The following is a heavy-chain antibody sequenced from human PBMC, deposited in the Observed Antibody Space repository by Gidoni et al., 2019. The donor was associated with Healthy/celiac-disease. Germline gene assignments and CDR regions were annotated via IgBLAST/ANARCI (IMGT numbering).Heavy chain of an antibody. CDR3: ARSSHSITMIVVAKTPVDP. CDR1: GYTFTSYG. V-gene: IGHV1-18*04. Sequence: QVQLVQSGAEVKKPGASVKVSCKASGYTFTSYGISWVRQAPGQGLEWMGWISAYNGNTNYAQKLQGRVTMTTDTSTSTAYMELRSLRSDDTAVYYCARSSHSITMIVVAKTPVDPWGQGTLVTVSS. CDR2: ISAYNGNT. D-gene: IGHD3-22*01. J-gene: IGHJ5*02.